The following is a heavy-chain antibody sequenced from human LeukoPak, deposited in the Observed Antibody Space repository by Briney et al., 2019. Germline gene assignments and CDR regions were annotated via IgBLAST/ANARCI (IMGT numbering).Heavy chain of an antibody. D-gene: IGHD6-13*01. CDR1: GFTFSSYW. CDR2: INTDGSST. J-gene: IGHJ4*02. CDR3: ARYSGWYPYYFDY. V-gene: IGHV3-74*01. Sequence: GGSLRLSCAASGFTFSSYWMHWVRQAPGKGLVWVSRINTDGSSTSYADSVKGRFTISRDSAKNTLYLQMNSLRAEDTAVYYCARYSGWYPYYFDYWGQGTLVTVSS.